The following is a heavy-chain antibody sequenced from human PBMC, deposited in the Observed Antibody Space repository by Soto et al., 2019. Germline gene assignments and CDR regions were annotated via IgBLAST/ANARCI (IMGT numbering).Heavy chain of an antibody. V-gene: IGHV3-23*01. CDR2: ISGSAGLT. J-gene: IGHJ4*02. CDR1: GFTFNNFA. Sequence: EVQLLESGGGLVQPGGSLRLSCAASGFTFNNFAMSWVRQAPGKGLEWVSTISGSAGLTYYADSVKGRFTISRDNSKNTLYVQINSLRALDTPVYHCAKTLPYYRLGSYFGLDYSGQGTLVTVSS. D-gene: IGHD3-10*01. CDR3: AKTLPYYRLGSYFGLDY.